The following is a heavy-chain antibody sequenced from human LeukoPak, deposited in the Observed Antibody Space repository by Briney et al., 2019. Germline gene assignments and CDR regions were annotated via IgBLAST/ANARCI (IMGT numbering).Heavy chain of an antibody. CDR3: ARQGYYYDSSGYQYYFDY. J-gene: IGHJ4*02. V-gene: IGHV4-59*08. Sequence: NTSETLSLTCTVSGGSISSYYWSWIRQPPGKGLEWIGYIYYSGSTNYNPSLKSRVTISVDTSKNQFSLKLSSVTAADTAAYYCARQGYYYDSSGYQYYFDYWGQGTLVTVSS. CDR1: GGSISSYY. CDR2: IYYSGST. D-gene: IGHD3-22*01.